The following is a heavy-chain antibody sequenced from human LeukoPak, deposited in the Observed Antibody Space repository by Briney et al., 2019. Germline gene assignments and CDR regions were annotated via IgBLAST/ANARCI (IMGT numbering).Heavy chain of an antibody. CDR1: GFTFSSYG. CDR3: AKDLRSGHQGAFDI. J-gene: IGHJ3*02. D-gene: IGHD3-3*01. CDR2: IRYDGSNK. Sequence: GGSLRLSCAASGFTFSSYGMHWVRQAPGKGLEWVAFIRYDGSNKYYADSVKGRFTISRDNSKNTLYLQMNSLRAEDTAVYYCAKDLRSGHQGAFDIWGQGTMVTVSS. V-gene: IGHV3-30*02.